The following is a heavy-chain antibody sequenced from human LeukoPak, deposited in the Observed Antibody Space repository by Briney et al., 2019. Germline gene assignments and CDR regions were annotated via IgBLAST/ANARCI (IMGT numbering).Heavy chain of an antibody. J-gene: IGHJ1*01. V-gene: IGHV3-66*01. CDR2: IYTLATT. Sequence: EGSLRLSCAASGFTVSSDYMHWVRQPPGKGLEWVSVIYTLATTYYTDSVKGSFKIYRDIAKNTLYLQMNSLRADDPAVYYCARTSHISGWMTDWGQGTLVTVSS. CDR1: GFTVSSDY. CDR3: ARTSHISGWMTD. D-gene: IGHD6-19*01.